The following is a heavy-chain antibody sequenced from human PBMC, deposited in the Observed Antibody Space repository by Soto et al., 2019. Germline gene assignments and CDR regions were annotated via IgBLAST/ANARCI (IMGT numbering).Heavy chain of an antibody. CDR1: GFTFSSYA. Sequence: GGSLRLSCAAPGFTFSSYAMSWVRQAPGKGLEWVSAISGSGGSTYYADSVKGRFTISRDNSKNTLYLQMNSLRAEDTAVCYCAKALYGDPGDYWGQGTLVTVSS. CDR2: ISGSGGST. D-gene: IGHD4-17*01. V-gene: IGHV3-23*01. J-gene: IGHJ4*02. CDR3: AKALYGDPGDY.